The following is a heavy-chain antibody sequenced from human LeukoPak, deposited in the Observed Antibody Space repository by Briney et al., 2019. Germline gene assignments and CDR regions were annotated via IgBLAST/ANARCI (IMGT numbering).Heavy chain of an antibody. D-gene: IGHD4-17*01. J-gene: IGHJ4*02. V-gene: IGHV4-34*01. Sequence: SETLSLTCAVYGVSFSYYYWSWIRQPPGKGLEWIGEINHSGITNYNPSLKSRVTISADTSKNQFSLKLTSVTAADTAVYYCANPARDFADSGAITWWGQGTLVTVSS. CDR2: INHSGIT. CDR1: GVSFSYYY. CDR3: ANPARDFADSGAITW.